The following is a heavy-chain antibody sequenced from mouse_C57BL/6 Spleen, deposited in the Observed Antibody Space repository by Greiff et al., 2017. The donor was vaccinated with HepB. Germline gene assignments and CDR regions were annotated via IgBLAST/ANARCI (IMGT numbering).Heavy chain of an antibody. CDR1: GYTFTSYW. V-gene: IGHV1-55*01. CDR3: ARSHDYLYYYAMDY. J-gene: IGHJ4*01. D-gene: IGHD2-4*01. Sequence: QVQLQQPGAELVKPGASVKMSCKASGYTFTSYWITWVKQRPGQGLEWIGDIYPGSGSTNYNEKFKSKATLTVDTSSSTAYVQLSSLTSEDSAVYYCARSHDYLYYYAMDYWGQGTSVTVSS. CDR2: IYPGSGST.